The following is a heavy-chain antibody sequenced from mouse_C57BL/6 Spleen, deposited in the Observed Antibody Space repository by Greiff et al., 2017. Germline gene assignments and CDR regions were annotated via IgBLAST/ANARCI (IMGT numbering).Heavy chain of an antibody. CDR2: INPNNGGT. Sequence: EVKLQESGPELVKPGASVKMSCKASGYTFTDYNMHWVKQSHGKSLEWIGYINPNNGGTSYNQKFKGQATLTVNKSSSTAYMELRSLTSEDSAVYYCAHGSSPWFAYWGQGTLVTVSA. V-gene: IGHV1-22*01. CDR1: GYTFTDYN. D-gene: IGHD1-1*01. J-gene: IGHJ3*01. CDR3: AHGSSPWFAY.